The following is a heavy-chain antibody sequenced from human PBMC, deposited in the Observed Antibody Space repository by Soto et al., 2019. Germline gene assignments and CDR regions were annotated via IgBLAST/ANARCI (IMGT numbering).Heavy chain of an antibody. D-gene: IGHD1-26*01. CDR3: AKDGSHNFDY. CDR2: MSYDGSNE. V-gene: IGHV3-30*18. J-gene: IGHJ4*02. Sequence: QMQQVESGGGVVQPGRSLRLSCAASGFTFSHYAMHWVRQAPGKGLEWVALMSYDGSNEYYADSVKGRFTISRDNSKNTLYLQMNSLRAEDTAVYYCAKDGSHNFDYWGQGTLVTVSS. CDR1: GFTFSHYA.